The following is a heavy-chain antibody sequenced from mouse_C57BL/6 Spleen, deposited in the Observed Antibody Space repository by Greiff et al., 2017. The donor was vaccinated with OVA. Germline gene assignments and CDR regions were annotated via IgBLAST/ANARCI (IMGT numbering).Heavy chain of an antibody. D-gene: IGHD2-3*01. CDR2: IRNKANGYTT. J-gene: IGHJ1*03. CDR1: GFTFTDYY. V-gene: IGHV7-3*01. CDR3: ARSIYDGYYGGYFDV. Sequence: EVKLVESGGGLVQPGGSLSLSCAASGFTFTDYYMSWVRQPPGKALEWLGFIRNKANGYTTEYSASVKGRFTISRDNSQSILYLQMNALRAEDSDTYYCARSIYDGYYGGYFDVWGTGTTVTVSS.